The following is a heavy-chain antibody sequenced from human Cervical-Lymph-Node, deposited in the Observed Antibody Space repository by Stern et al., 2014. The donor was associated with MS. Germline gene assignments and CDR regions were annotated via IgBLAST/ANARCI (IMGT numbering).Heavy chain of an antibody. V-gene: IGHV1-69*01. CDR3: ARHLKEPGIAAAGNWFAP. J-gene: IGHJ5*02. CDR1: GGTFSSYA. Sequence: QVQLVQSGAEVKKPGSSVKVSCKASGGTFSSYAISWVRQAPGQGLEWMGGIIPIFGTANYAQKFQGRVTITADESTSTAYMELSSLRSEDTAVYYCARHLKEPGIAAAGNWFAPWGQGTLVTVSS. CDR2: IIPIFGTA. D-gene: IGHD6-13*01.